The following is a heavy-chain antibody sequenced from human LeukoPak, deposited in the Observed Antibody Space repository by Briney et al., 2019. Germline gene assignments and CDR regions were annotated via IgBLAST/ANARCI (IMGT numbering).Heavy chain of an antibody. CDR2: SNPKSGGP. CDR1: GYTFTGYY. CDR3: ARVLPVYGDYVSLSDY. Sequence: ASVKVSFNASGYTFTGYYMRCVRHSPGQCLEWIVWSNPKSGGPNYAQEFQGRVAMNGDTSISPAYVELSRLRYDDTAVCYCARVLPVYGDYVSLSDYWSRGTLVSVRS. V-gene: IGHV1-2*02. J-gene: IGHJ4*02. D-gene: IGHD4-17*01.